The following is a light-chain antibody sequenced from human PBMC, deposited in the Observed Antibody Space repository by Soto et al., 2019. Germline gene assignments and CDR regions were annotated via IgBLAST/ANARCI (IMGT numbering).Light chain of an antibody. Sequence: EIVLTQSPGTLSLSPGERGSLSCRASHSVSSTYLAWYQQKPGQAPRLLIYGVSSRATGIPDRFIGSGSGTDFTLTISRLEPEDFAVYYCQQYGNSVYTFGQGTKLEI. CDR3: QQYGNSVYT. CDR1: HSVSSTY. J-gene: IGKJ2*01. CDR2: GVS. V-gene: IGKV3-20*01.